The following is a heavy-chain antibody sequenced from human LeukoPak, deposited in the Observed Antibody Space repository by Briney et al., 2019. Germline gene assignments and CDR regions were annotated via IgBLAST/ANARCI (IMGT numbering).Heavy chain of an antibody. D-gene: IGHD3-10*01. V-gene: IGHV4-39*07. CDR3: ARATYYYGSGSYYKEWSGGYGMDV. CDR1: GGSISSSSYY. CDR2: IYYSGST. Sequence: PSETLSLTCTVSGGSISSSSYYWGWIRQPPGKGLEWIGSIYYSGSTYYNPSLKSRVTISVDTSKNQFSLKLSSVTAADTAVYYCARATYYYGSGSYYKEWSGGYGMDVWGQGTTVTVSS. J-gene: IGHJ6*02.